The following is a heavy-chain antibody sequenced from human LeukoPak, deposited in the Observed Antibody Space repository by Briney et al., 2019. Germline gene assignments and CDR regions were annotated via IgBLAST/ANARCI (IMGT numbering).Heavy chain of an antibody. J-gene: IGHJ6*03. CDR3: ARSGHEYYYYYYMDV. D-gene: IGHD3-10*01. Sequence: GASVKVSCKASGYTFTSYDINWVRQATGQGLEWMGWMNPNSGNTGYAQKFQGRVTMTRNTSISTAYMELSSLRSEDTAVYYCARSGHEYYYYYYMDVWGKGTTVTVSS. CDR1: GYTFTSYD. V-gene: IGHV1-8*01. CDR2: MNPNSGNT.